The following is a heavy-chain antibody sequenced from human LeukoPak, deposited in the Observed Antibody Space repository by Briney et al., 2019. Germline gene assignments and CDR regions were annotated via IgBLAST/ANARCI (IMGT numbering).Heavy chain of an antibody. CDR3: AKDGGAPYFRPEPLDY. V-gene: IGHV3-23*01. CDR1: GFTFSSYT. Sequence: GGSLRLSCAASGFTFSSYTMTWVRKAPGKGQEWVSGISGSGDSTYYADSVKGRFTISRDNSKNTLYLQMSSLRAEDTAVYWCAKDGGAPYFRPEPLDYWGQGTLVTVSS. CDR2: ISGSGDST. D-gene: IGHD3-16*01. J-gene: IGHJ4*02.